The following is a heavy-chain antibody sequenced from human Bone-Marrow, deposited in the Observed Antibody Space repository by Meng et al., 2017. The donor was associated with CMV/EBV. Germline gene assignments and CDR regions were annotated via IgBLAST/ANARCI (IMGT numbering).Heavy chain of an antibody. V-gene: IGHV1-18*01. CDR3: ARDRISELVDFDAFDI. Sequence: ASVKVSCKASGYTFTSYGISWVRQAPGQGLEWMGWISAYNGNTNYAQKLQGRVTMTTDTSTSTAYMELRSLRSDDTAVYYCARDRISELVDFDAFDIWGQGPMVTF. J-gene: IGHJ3*02. CDR1: GYTFTSYG. CDR2: ISAYNGNT. D-gene: IGHD1-26*01.